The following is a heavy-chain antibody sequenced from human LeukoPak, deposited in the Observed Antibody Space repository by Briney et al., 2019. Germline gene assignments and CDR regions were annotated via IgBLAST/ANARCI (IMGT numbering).Heavy chain of an antibody. CDR3: ARVAHPTDFVVVPAARSDLGKFDY. J-gene: IGHJ4*02. CDR1: GYTFTGYY. Sequence: ASVKVSCKASGYTFTGYYLHWVRQAPGQGLEWMAWINPYSGATNCAQNFQGRVTLTSDTSISTTYMEPTSLRSDDTAVYFCARVAHPTDFVVVPAARSDLGKFDYWGQGSLVTVS. D-gene: IGHD2-2*01. V-gene: IGHV1-2*02. CDR2: INPYSGAT.